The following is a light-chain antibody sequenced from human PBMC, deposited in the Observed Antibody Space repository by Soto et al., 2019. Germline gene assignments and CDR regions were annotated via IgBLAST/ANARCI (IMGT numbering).Light chain of an antibody. CDR3: QQFHSYPLT. J-gene: IGKJ4*01. Sequence: AIQLTQSPSSLSASVGDRVTITCRASPGFSNALAWYQQKPGKAPKLLIYDASSLESGVPSRFSRSESGTDITLIISSLQPEGFATDYCQQFHSYPLTVGGGTKVEIK. CDR2: DAS. CDR1: PGFSNA. V-gene: IGKV1-13*02.